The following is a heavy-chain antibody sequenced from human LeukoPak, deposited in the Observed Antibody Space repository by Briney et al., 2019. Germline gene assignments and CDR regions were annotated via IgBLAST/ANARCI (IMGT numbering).Heavy chain of an antibody. CDR3: ARDGGTAAAGELDY. CDR2: INYSGNT. V-gene: IGHV4-39*07. J-gene: IGHJ4*02. CDR1: GGSIGSYY. Sequence: PSETLSLTCTVSGGSIGSYYWGWIRQPPGRGPEWIGIINYSGNTYYNPSLKSRVTISVDTPKNQFSLKVSSVTAADTAMYYCARDGGTAAAGELDYWGQGTLVTVSS. D-gene: IGHD6-13*01.